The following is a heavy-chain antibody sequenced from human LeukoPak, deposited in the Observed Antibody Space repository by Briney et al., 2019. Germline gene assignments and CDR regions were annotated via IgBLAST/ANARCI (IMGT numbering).Heavy chain of an antibody. D-gene: IGHD5-24*01. Sequence: ASVKVSCKASGGTFSSYAISWVQQAPGQGLEWMGGITPIFGTANYAQKFQGRVTITTDESTSTAYMELSSLRSEDTAVYYCARDLVKDGYNLGDWGQGTLVTVSS. V-gene: IGHV1-69*05. CDR2: ITPIFGTA. J-gene: IGHJ4*02. CDR1: GGTFSSYA. CDR3: ARDLVKDGYNLGD.